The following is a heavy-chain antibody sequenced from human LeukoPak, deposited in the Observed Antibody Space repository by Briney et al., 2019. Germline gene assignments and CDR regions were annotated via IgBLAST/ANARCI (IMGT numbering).Heavy chain of an antibody. CDR3: ARRKVGAPPPPLRAAPNFDY. J-gene: IGHJ4*02. Sequence: SETLSLTCIVSGFSINSDYYWGWIRLPPGKGLEWVASIHHSGRTYYNPSLTSRVTISIDTSRNQVSLTLSSVTAADTAVYYCARRKVGAPPPPLRAAPNFDYWGQGTLVTVSS. D-gene: IGHD1-26*01. CDR2: IHHSGRT. CDR1: GFSINSDYY. V-gene: IGHV4-38-2*02.